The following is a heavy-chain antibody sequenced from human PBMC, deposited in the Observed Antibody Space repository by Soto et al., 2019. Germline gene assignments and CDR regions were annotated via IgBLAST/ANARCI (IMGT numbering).Heavy chain of an antibody. Sequence: VQLLESGAEVKEPGDSVRVSCEASGYTFTAYYIHWVRQAPGQGLEWMGWINPKFGDTTYAQDFQGRVSMTRDMSISTVYMELSRLTSDDTAIYYCARNMDYYYGPGSGNGHGFWGQGTTVTVFS. CDR1: GYTFTAYY. J-gene: IGHJ6*02. CDR2: INPKFGDT. CDR3: ARNMDYYYGPGSGNGHGF. V-gene: IGHV1-2*02. D-gene: IGHD3-10*01.